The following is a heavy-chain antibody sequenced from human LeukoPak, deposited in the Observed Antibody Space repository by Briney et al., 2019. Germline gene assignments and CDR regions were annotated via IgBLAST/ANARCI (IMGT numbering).Heavy chain of an antibody. Sequence: ASVKVSCKASGYTFTSYGFTWVRQAPGQGLDWLGWISVYNGNTNYAQKLQGRVTLTTDTFTSTAYMEVRSLRSDDTAVYYCARDPDLGSGYFDYWGLGTLVTVSS. D-gene: IGHD2-15*01. J-gene: IGHJ4*02. CDR3: ARDPDLGSGYFDY. CDR1: GYTFTSYG. V-gene: IGHV1-18*01. CDR2: ISVYNGNT.